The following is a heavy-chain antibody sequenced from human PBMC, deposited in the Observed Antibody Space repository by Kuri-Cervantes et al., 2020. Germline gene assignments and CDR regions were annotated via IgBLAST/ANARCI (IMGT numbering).Heavy chain of an antibody. V-gene: IGHV3-13*01. CDR1: GFTFSSYD. D-gene: IGHD3-9*01. Sequence: GGSLRLSCAASGFTFSSYDMHWVRQATGKGLEWVSAIGTAGDTYYPGSVKGRFTISRENAKNSLYLQMNSLRAEDTALYYCARDLTGNVVDSWGQGTLVTVSS. J-gene: IGHJ4*02. CDR3: ARDLTGNVVDS. CDR2: IGTAGDT.